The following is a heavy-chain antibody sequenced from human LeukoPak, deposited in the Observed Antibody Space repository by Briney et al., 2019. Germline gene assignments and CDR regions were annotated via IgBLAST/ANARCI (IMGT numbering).Heavy chain of an antibody. D-gene: IGHD2-15*01. CDR1: GFTFSSYS. J-gene: IGHJ4*02. Sequence: GGSLRLSCAASGFTFSSYSMNWVRQAPGKGLEWVSYISSSSSTIYYADSVKGRFTISRDNAKNSLYLQMNSLRAEDTAVYYCATDCSGGSFYPIFDYWGQGTLVTVSS. V-gene: IGHV3-48*01. CDR2: ISSSSSTI. CDR3: ATDCSGGSFYPIFDY.